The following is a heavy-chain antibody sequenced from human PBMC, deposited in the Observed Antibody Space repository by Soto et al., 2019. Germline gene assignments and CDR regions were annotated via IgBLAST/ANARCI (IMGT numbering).Heavy chain of an antibody. J-gene: IGHJ6*02. CDR1: GYTFPSYD. CDR2: MNPNSGNT. Sequence: QVKLVQSGAEVKKPGASVKVSCKASGYTFPSYDITWVRQATGQGLEWMGWMNPNSGNTGFAQKFQGRVTMTRNTSISTAYMELSSLRSEDTAVYYCARERAHYGMDVWGQGTTVTVSS. D-gene: IGHD6-25*01. V-gene: IGHV1-8*01. CDR3: ARERAHYGMDV.